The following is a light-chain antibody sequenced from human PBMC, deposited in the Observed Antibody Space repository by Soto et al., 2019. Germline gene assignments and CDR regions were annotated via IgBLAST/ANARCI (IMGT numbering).Light chain of an antibody. J-gene: IGKJ1*01. CDR2: AAS. CDR3: QQSYSSPRT. V-gene: IGKV1-39*01. Sequence: DIQVTQSPSSLSASVGDRVTITCRASQNISTYLYWYQQRPGKAPKLLIYAASNLQSGVPSRFGGSGSGTDFTRTISSLQAEDFATYYCQQSYSSPRTFGQGTKVEIK. CDR1: QNISTY.